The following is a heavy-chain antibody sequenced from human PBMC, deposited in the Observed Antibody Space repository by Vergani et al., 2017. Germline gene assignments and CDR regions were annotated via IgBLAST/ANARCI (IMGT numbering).Heavy chain of an antibody. CDR3: ARGRYYYDSSGYYAYYFDY. D-gene: IGHD3-22*01. V-gene: IGHV5-51*03. Sequence: EVQLVQSGAEVKKPGESLKISCKGSGYSFTSYWIGWVRQMPGKGLEWMVIIYPGDSDTSYSPSFQGQVTISADKSISTAYLQWSSLKASDTAMYYCARGRYYYDSSGYYAYYFDYWGQGTLVTVSS. CDR1: GYSFTSYW. CDR2: IYPGDSDT. J-gene: IGHJ4*02.